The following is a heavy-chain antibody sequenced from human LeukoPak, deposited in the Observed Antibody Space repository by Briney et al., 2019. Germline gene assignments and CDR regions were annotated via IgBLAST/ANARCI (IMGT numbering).Heavy chain of an antibody. D-gene: IGHD6-13*01. CDR3: ARVSSVMAAAGMGFDP. CDR2: INSDGSST. J-gene: IGHJ5*02. CDR1: GFTFSSYW. Sequence: GGSLRLSCAASGFTFSSYWMHWVRQAPGKGLVWVSRINSDGSSTSYADSVKGRFTISRGNAKNTLYLQMNSLRAEDTAVYYCARVSSVMAAAGMGFDPWGQGTLVTVSS. V-gene: IGHV3-74*01.